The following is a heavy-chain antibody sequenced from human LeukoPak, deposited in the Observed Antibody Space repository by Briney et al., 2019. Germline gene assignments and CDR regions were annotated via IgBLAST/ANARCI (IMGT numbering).Heavy chain of an antibody. Sequence: PGGSLRLSCAASGFTFDDYGMSWVRQAPGKGLEWVSGINWNGGSTGYADSVKGRFTISRDNAKNSLYLQMNSLRAEDTALYYCARDSYNWGWDYYMDVWGKGTTVTVSS. CDR1: GFTFDDYG. V-gene: IGHV3-20*04. J-gene: IGHJ6*03. CDR2: INWNGGST. D-gene: IGHD5-24*01. CDR3: ARDSYNWGWDYYMDV.